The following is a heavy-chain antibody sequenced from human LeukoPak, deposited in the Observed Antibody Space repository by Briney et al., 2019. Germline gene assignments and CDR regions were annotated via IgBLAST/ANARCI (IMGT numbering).Heavy chain of an antibody. D-gene: IGHD3-16*02. Sequence: GGSLRLSCAASGLSFSTYWMSWVRQVPGKGLEWVANIKPDGGQKDYVDSVKDRFTISRDNAKNSVFLQMNNLRVEDTAVYYCASSKVWESYRYFDYWGQGSLVTVS. CDR3: ASSKVWESYRYFDY. CDR2: IKPDGGQK. V-gene: IGHV3-7*01. CDR1: GLSFSTYW. J-gene: IGHJ4*02.